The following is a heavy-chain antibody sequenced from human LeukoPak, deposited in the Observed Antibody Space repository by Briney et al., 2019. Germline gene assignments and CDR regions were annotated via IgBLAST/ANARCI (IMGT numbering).Heavy chain of an antibody. CDR1: GGSISSSSYY. V-gene: IGHV4-39*01. Sequence: PSETLSLTCTVSGGSISSSSYYWGWIRQPPGKGLEWIGSIYYSRNTYYNPSLKSRVTISVDTSKTQFSLRLSSVTAADSAVYYCARHQSMTWFDPWGQGTLVTVSS. J-gene: IGHJ5*02. CDR2: IYYSRNT. CDR3: ARHQSMTWFDP.